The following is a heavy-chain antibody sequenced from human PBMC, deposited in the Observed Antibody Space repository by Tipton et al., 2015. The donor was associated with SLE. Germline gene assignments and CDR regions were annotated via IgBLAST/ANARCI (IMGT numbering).Heavy chain of an antibody. D-gene: IGHD6-13*01. Sequence: SLRLSCAASGFTFDDYAMHWVRQAPGKGLEWVSGISWNSGSIGYADSVKGRFTISRDNAKNSLYLQMNSLRAEDTALYYRAKDNPLSSSRGPLYYYGMDVWGQGTTVTVSS. CDR1: GFTFDDYA. V-gene: IGHV3-9*01. CDR3: AKDNPLSSSRGPLYYYGMDV. J-gene: IGHJ6*02. CDR2: ISWNSGSI.